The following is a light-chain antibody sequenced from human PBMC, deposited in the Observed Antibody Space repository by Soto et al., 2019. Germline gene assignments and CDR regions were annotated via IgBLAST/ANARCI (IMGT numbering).Light chain of an antibody. CDR3: QQYDWLPLT. CDR2: GAS. CDR1: QSVNNY. J-gene: IGKJ4*01. V-gene: IGKV3-20*01. Sequence: EIVLSQSPGTLSLSPGERATLSCGASQSVNNYLAWYQQRAGPDRRLLIFGASDRATDIPDRFSVSGSGTDGTLPICRLEPADVAVYFGQQYDWLPLTCCGRTKM.